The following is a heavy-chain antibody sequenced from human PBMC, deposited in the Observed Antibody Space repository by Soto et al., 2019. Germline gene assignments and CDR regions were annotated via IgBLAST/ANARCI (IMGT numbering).Heavy chain of an antibody. CDR1: GLTFSRYA. CDR2: INPSGDIT. V-gene: IGHV3-23*01. Sequence: EEQLLESGGGLVQPGGYLRLACAASGLTFSRYAMRWVRQAPGKGLEWVSIINPSGDITYYGDSVKGRFTLSRDNSKKTLSLQMNSMRAEETAVYYCAKSLIPSAMTTYYFDALGQGNLVTVSS. D-gene: IGHD4-17*01. J-gene: IGHJ4*02. CDR3: AKSLIPSAMTTYYFDA.